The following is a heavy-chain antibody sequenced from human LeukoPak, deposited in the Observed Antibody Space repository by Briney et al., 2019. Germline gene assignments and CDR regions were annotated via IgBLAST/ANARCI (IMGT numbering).Heavy chain of an antibody. Sequence: KPSETLSLTCTVSGGSISSYYWSWIRQPAGKGLEWIGRIYTSGSTNYNPSLKSRVTMSVDTSKNQFSLKLSSVTAADTAVYYCARSGGAADFYYYYYMDVWGKGTTVTISS. V-gene: IGHV4-4*07. D-gene: IGHD6-13*01. CDR2: IYTSGST. CDR3: ARSGGAADFYYYYYMDV. CDR1: GGSISSYY. J-gene: IGHJ6*03.